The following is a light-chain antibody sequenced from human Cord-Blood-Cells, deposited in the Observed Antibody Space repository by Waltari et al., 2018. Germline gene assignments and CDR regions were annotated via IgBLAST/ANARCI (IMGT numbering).Light chain of an antibody. J-gene: IGKJ3*01. Sequence: EIVLTQSPGTLSLSPGERATLSCRASQSVSSSYLAWYQQKPGQAPRLLIYGESSKASGIPDMFSGSGSGTDFTLTISRLEPEDFAVYYCQQYGSSPPFTFGPGTKVDIK. CDR3: QQYGSSPPFT. CDR2: GES. CDR1: QSVSSSY. V-gene: IGKV3-20*01.